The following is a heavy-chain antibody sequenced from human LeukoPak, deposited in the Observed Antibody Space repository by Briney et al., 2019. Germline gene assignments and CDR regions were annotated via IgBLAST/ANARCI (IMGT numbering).Heavy chain of an antibody. CDR3: ARDTRIDYGDYGFLVDY. Sequence: GGSLTLSCAASRLIFSSYAVHWVRQAPGKGLEWVAVISYDGSNKYYADSVKGRFTISRDNSKNTLYLQMNSLRAEDTAVYYCARDTRIDYGDYGFLVDYWGQGTLVTVSS. J-gene: IGHJ4*02. D-gene: IGHD4-17*01. CDR1: RLIFSSYA. CDR2: ISYDGSNK. V-gene: IGHV3-30*04.